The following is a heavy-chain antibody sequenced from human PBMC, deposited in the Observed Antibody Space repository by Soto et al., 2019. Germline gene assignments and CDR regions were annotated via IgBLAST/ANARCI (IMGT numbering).Heavy chain of an antibody. D-gene: IGHD2-15*01. V-gene: IGHV5-10-1*03. CDR3: ASRKEVAANHPFDY. CDR2: IDPSDSYT. Sequence: EVQLVQSGAEVKKPGESLRISCKGSGYSFTSYWISWVRQMPGKGLEWMGRIDPSDSYTNYSPSFQGHITISADKSISTASLQWSSLKAPETAMYYCASRKEVAANHPFDYWGQGTLVTVSS. J-gene: IGHJ4*02. CDR1: GYSFTSYW.